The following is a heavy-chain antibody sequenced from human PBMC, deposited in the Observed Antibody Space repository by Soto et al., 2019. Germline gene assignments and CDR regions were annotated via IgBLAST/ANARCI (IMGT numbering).Heavy chain of an antibody. CDR3: ARGGSSWYYYFEY. D-gene: IGHD6-13*01. Sequence: QVQLQESGPGLVKPSETLSLTCTVSGGSIRSYYWSWIRQPPGKGLEWIGYIYYSGSTNYNPSLKSRVTISVDTSKNQFFRKLSSVTAADTAVYYCARGGSSWYYYFEYWGQGTLVTVSS. J-gene: IGHJ4*02. CDR1: GGSIRSYY. V-gene: IGHV4-59*01. CDR2: IYYSGST.